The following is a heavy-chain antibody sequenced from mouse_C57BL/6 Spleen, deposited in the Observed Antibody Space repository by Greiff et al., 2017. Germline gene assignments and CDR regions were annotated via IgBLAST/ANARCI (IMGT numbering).Heavy chain of an antibody. J-gene: IGHJ4*01. CDR1: GYTFTSYT. CDR3: ARSRITTVPHDYAMDY. CDR2: INPSSGYT. V-gene: IGHV1-4*01. Sequence: QVQLQQSGAELARPGASVKMSCKASGYTFTSYTMHWVKQRPGQGLEWIGYINPSSGYTKYNQKFKDKATLTADKSSSTAYMQLSSLTSEDSAVYYCARSRITTVPHDYAMDYWGQGTSVTVSS. D-gene: IGHD1-1*01.